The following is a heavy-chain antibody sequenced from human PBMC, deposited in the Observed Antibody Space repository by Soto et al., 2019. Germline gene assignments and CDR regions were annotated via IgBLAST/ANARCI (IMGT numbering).Heavy chain of an antibody. CDR1: GFTFSSYA. CDR3: AKDPQGYCSSTSCYAGYFDY. J-gene: IGHJ4*02. Sequence: GGSLRLSCAASGFTFSSYAMSWVRQAPGKGLEWVSAISGSGGSTYYADSVKGRFTISRDNSKNTLYLQMNSLRAEDTAVYYCAKDPQGYCSSTSCYAGYFDYWGQGTLVTVSS. V-gene: IGHV3-23*01. D-gene: IGHD2-2*01. CDR2: ISGSGGST.